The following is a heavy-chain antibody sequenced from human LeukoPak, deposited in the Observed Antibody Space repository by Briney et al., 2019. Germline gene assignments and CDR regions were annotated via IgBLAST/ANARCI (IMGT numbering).Heavy chain of an antibody. CDR1: GFTFSIYA. Sequence: GGSLRLSCAASGFTFSIYAMHWVRQAPGKGLEWVAVISYDGSNKYYADSVKGRFTISRDNSKNTLYLQMNSLRAEDTAVYYCAKGVAARPTLFDYWGQGTLVTVSS. D-gene: IGHD6-6*01. V-gene: IGHV3-30-3*01. CDR2: ISYDGSNK. CDR3: AKGVAARPTLFDY. J-gene: IGHJ4*02.